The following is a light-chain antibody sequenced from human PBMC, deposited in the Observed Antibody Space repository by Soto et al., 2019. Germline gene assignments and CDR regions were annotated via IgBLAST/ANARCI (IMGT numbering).Light chain of an antibody. CDR1: SSDVGGYNL. V-gene: IGLV2-23*01. CDR3: CSYAGRSTYV. CDR2: EGS. Sequence: QSALTQPPYASGSPGQSVTISCTGTSSDVGGYNLVSWYQQHPGKAPKLMIYEGSKRHSGVSNRFSGSKSGNTASLTISGLQSEDESDYYCCSYAGRSTYVFGTGTHLTVL. J-gene: IGLJ1*01.